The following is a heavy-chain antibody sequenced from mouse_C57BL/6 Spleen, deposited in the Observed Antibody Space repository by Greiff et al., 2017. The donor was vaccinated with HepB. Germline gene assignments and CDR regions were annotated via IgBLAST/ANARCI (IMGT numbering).Heavy chain of an antibody. CDR1: GYSITSGYY. Sequence: EVKLQESGPGLVKPSQSLSLTCSVTGYSITSGYYWNWIRQFPGNKLEWMGYISYDGSNNYNPSLKNRISITRDTSKNQFFLKLNSVTTEDTATYYCAMFYPVHYYAMDYWGQGTSVTVSS. CDR2: ISYDGSN. J-gene: IGHJ4*01. CDR3: AMFYPVHYYAMDY. V-gene: IGHV3-6*01. D-gene: IGHD2-1*01.